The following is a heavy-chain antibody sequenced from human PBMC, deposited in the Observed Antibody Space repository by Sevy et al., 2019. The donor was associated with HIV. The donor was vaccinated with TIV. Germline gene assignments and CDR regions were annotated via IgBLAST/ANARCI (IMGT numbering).Heavy chain of an antibody. CDR2: ISYDGSAK. D-gene: IGHD3-16*02. CDR1: GFSVSSHA. CDR3: AKDKRRQDNKVFSYSLSSYYHGMDV. J-gene: IGHJ6*02. Sequence: GGSLRLSCAASGFSVSSHAMHWVRQAPGKGLEWVALISYDGSAKNYADSVKGRFTLSRDNSKNTLFLQMNSLRPEDTAVYYCAKDKRRQDNKVFSYSLSSYYHGMDVWGQGTTVTVSS. V-gene: IGHV3-30*04.